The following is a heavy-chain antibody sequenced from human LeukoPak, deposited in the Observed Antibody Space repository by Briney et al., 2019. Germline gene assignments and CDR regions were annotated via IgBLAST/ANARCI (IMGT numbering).Heavy chain of an antibody. Sequence: GGSLRLSCAASGFTFSSYSMNWVRQAPGKELEWVSYISSSSSTIYYADSVKGRFTISRDNAKNSLYLQMNSLRAEDTAVYYCARESRASYCSSTSCLHHYYYYYMDVWGKGTTVTVSS. CDR3: ARESRASYCSSTSCLHHYYYYYMDV. D-gene: IGHD2-2*01. V-gene: IGHV3-48*04. J-gene: IGHJ6*03. CDR1: GFTFSSYS. CDR2: ISSSSSTI.